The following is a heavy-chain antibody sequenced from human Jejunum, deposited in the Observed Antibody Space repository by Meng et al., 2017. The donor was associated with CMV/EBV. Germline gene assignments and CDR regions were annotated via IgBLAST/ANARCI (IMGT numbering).Heavy chain of an antibody. CDR3: ARFYCSSTSWPHVLFDY. Sequence: QVQLVQSGAEVKKPGASVKVSCEASCFIFTSYAISWVRQAPGQGLQYMGWISAYNGNTNYAQELQGRVTMTTDTSTSTAYMELRSLRFDDTAVYYCARFYCSSTSWPHVLFDYWGQGTLVTVSS. CDR2: ISAYNGNT. V-gene: IGHV1-18*01. J-gene: IGHJ4*02. D-gene: IGHD2-2*01. CDR1: CFIFTSYA.